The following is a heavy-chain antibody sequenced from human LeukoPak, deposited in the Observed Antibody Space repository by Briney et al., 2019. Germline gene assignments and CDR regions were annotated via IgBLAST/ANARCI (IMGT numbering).Heavy chain of an antibody. CDR2: IYYSGST. J-gene: IGHJ4*02. CDR3: ARDGSGYSAFDY. Sequence: SETLSLTCTVSGGSISSYYWSWIRQPPGKGLQWIGYIYYSGSTNYNPSLKSRVTISVDTSKNQFSLKLSSVTAADTAVYYCARDGSGYSAFDYWGQGTLVTVSS. CDR1: GGSISSYY. V-gene: IGHV4-59*12. D-gene: IGHD3-22*01.